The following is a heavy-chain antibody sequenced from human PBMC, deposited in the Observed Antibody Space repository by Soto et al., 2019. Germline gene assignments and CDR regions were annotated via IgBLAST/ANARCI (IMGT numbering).Heavy chain of an antibody. CDR3: ARQGKTVVTQAYLDH. J-gene: IGHJ4*02. V-gene: IGHV4-39*01. CDR1: GESISSSSYY. D-gene: IGHD2-21*02. CDR2: ISYSGRT. Sequence: SETLSLTCIVSGESISSSSYYWGWIRQPPGKGLEWIGSISYSGRTYYNPSFKSRVTISIDTSKNQFSLKLSSVTATDTAVYYRARQGKTVVTQAYLDHLGQGALVTVSS.